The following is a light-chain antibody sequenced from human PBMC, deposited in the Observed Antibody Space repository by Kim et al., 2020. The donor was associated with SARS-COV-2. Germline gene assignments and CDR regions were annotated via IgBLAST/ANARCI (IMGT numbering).Light chain of an antibody. V-gene: IGKV1-5*01. Sequence: AYVEDRDTINRRGRRSRGNWLAWYQQKPGKTPNLLIYDASSMESGVPSRFSGSGSATEFTLTISSLQPDDFAAYYCQQYNNYPLTFGGGTKVDIK. CDR3: QQYNNYPLT. CDR1: RSRGNW. CDR2: DAS. J-gene: IGKJ4*01.